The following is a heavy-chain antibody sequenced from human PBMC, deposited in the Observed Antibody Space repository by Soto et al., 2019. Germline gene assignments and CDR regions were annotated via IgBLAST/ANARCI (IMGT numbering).Heavy chain of an antibody. Sequence: ASVKVSCKASGGTFSSYAISWVRQAPGQGLEWMGGIIPIFGTANYAQKFQGRVTITADESTSTAYMEMSSLRSEDTAVYYCARPTWNYDFVWGSYRLGSIFYYGMDVWGQGTTVTVSS. J-gene: IGHJ6*02. CDR1: GGTFSSYA. CDR3: ARPTWNYDFVWGSYRLGSIFYYGMDV. D-gene: IGHD3-16*02. CDR2: IIPIFGTA. V-gene: IGHV1-69*13.